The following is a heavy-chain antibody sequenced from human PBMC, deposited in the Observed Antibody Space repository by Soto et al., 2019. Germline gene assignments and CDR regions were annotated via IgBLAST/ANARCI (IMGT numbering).Heavy chain of an antibody. J-gene: IGHJ1*01. CDR2: IYHSGST. D-gene: IGHD2-15*01. Sequence: QLQLQESGSGLVKPSQTLSLTCAVSGGSISSGGYSWSWIRQPPGKGLEWIGYIYHSGSTYYNPSLKSRVTISVDRSKNQFSLKLSSVTAADTAVYYCATRQYCSGGSCQGEYFQHWGQGTLVTVSS. CDR3: ATRQYCSGGSCQGEYFQH. CDR1: GGSISSGGYS. V-gene: IGHV4-30-2*01.